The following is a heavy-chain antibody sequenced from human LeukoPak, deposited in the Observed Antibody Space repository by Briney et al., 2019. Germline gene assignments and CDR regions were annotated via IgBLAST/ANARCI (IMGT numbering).Heavy chain of an antibody. Sequence: PGGSLRLSCAASGFTFSSYAMHWVRQAPGKGLEWVAVISYDGSNKYYADSVKGRFTISRDNSKNTLYLQMNGLRAEDTAVYYCARDSPLVATIQPIFDYWGQGTLVTVSS. CDR1: GFTFSSYA. CDR2: ISYDGSNK. J-gene: IGHJ4*02. V-gene: IGHV3-30-3*01. D-gene: IGHD5-12*01. CDR3: ARDSPLVATIQPIFDY.